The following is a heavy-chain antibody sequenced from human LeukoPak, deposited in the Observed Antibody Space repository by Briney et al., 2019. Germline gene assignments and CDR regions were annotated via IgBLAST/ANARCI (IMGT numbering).Heavy chain of an antibody. J-gene: IGHJ2*01. CDR2: IFYSGST. CDR1: GGSISSYY. Sequence: SETLSLTCNVSGGSISSYYCSWIRQPPGKGLEWIGYIFYSGSTNYNPSLKSRVTMSVDTSKNQFSLKLSSVTAADTAVYYCARTSGKGLRWYPNAYWYFDLWGRGTLVTVSS. V-gene: IGHV4-59*12. CDR3: ARTSGKGLRWYPNAYWYFDL. D-gene: IGHD4-23*01.